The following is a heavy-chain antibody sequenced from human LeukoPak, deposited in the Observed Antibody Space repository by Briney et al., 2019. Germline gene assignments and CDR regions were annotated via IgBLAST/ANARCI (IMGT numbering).Heavy chain of an antibody. CDR3: ARDLEDCSGGSCYAQFDY. D-gene: IGHD2-15*01. V-gene: IGHV4-30-2*01. J-gene: IGHJ4*02. CDR1: GGSISSGGYS. CDR2: IYHSGST. Sequence: PSQTLSLTCAVSGGSISSGGYSWSWIRQPPGKGLEWIGYIYHSGSTYYNPSLKSRVTISVDRSKNQFSLKLSSVTAADTAVYYCARDLEDCSGGSCYAQFDYWGQGTLVTVSS.